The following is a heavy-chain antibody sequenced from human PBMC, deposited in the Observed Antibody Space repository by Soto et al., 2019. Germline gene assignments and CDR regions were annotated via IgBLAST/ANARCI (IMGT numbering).Heavy chain of an antibody. D-gene: IGHD1-7*01. J-gene: IGHJ4*02. Sequence: SVTMLLTWTVSGGSLISGGYYWIWISQHPGKGLEYIGSIYYSGSTYDNPSLKSRVAISVDTAKKQFSLKLSSVTAADTAVYYCARLHRQTGATAYWGQGTQDPVSS. CDR2: IYYSGST. CDR3: ARLHRQTGATAY. V-gene: IGHV4-39*01. CDR1: GGSLISGGYY.